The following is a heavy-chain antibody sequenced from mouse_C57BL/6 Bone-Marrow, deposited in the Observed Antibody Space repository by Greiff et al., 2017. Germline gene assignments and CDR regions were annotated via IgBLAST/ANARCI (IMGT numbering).Heavy chain of an antibody. CDR1: GFTFSSYA. V-gene: IGHV5-4*01. CDR3: ARKDDYDALLYAMDY. D-gene: IGHD2-4*01. Sequence: EVQGVESGGGLVKPGRSLQLSCAASGFTFSSYAMSWVRQTPEKRLEWVATISDGGSYPYYPDNVKGRFTISRDNAKNNLYLQMSHLKSEDTAMYYCARKDDYDALLYAMDYWRYGTSVTASS. CDR2: ISDGGSYP. J-gene: IGHJ4*01.